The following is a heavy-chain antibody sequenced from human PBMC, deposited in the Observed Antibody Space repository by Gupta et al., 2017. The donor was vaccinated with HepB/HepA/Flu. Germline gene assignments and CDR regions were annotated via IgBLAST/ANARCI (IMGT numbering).Heavy chain of an antibody. D-gene: IGHD1-14*01. CDR2: IHQNSRMT. V-gene: IGHV3-7*01. CDR3: VNAQTSETGD. CDR1: GFIFSKDA. Sequence: EVQLVYAGGGLLQSGGSLRLSCGASGFIFSKDAMTWVRQAPGKGLEWVSHIHQNSRMTYYVDSVKGRFTISRDNSKNTVYLQMKNLRAEDTAVYYCVNAQTSETGDWGQGALVTVSS. J-gene: IGHJ4*02.